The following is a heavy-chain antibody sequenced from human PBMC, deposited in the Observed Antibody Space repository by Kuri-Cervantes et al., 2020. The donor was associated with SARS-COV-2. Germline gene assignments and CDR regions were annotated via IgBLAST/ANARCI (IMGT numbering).Heavy chain of an antibody. CDR3: ARDSYNRGSPGIDY. J-gene: IGHJ4*02. D-gene: IGHD1-14*01. Sequence: GESLKISCAASGFTFSSYGMHWVRQAPGKGLEWVAVISYDGSNKYYADSVKGRFTISRDNSKNMLYLQMNNLRAEDTALYYCARDSYNRGSPGIDYWGQGTLVTVSS. V-gene: IGHV3-30*03. CDR2: ISYDGSNK. CDR1: GFTFSSYG.